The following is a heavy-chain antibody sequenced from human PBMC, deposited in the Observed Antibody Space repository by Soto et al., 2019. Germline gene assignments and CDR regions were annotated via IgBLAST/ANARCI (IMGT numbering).Heavy chain of an antibody. CDR1: GFTLSGYY. CDR3: ARGYCSSTSCYDY. CDR2: ISSSGRSI. Sequence: QVQLVESGGGLVRPGGSLRLPCAASGFTLSGYYMTWIRQAPGKGLEWVSYISSSGRSIYYADSVKGRFTVSRDNAKNSLYLQMNSLRAEDTAVYYCARGYCSSTSCYDYWGQGALVTVSS. V-gene: IGHV3-11*01. J-gene: IGHJ4*02. D-gene: IGHD2-2*01.